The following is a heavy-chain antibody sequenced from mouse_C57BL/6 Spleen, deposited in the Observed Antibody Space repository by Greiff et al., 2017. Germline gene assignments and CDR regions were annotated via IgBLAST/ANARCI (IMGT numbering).Heavy chain of an antibody. J-gene: IGHJ4*01. CDR3: ARNWVPNDMDY. CDR1: GFSLTSYG. V-gene: IGHV2-2*01. CDR2: IWSGGST. Sequence: QVQLQQSGPGLVQPSQSLSITCTASGFSLTSYGVHWVRQSPGKGLEWLGVIWSGGSTDNNAAFISRLSISKDKSKSQVFFKMNSLQADDTAIYYCARNWVPNDMDYWGQGTSVTVSS. D-gene: IGHD5-1*01.